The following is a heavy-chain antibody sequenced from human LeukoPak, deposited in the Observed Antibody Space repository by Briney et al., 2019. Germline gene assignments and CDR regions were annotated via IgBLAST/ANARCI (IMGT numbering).Heavy chain of an antibody. CDR1: GDSVSSNSAA. D-gene: IGHD5-18*01. Sequence: PSQTLSLTCAISGDSVSSNSAAWNWIRQSPSRGLEWLGRTYYRSKWYNDYAVSVKSRITINPDTSKNQFSLRLNSVTPEDTAVYYCARSIQLWLVGNYFDYWGQGTLVTVSS. CDR3: ARSIQLWLVGNYFDY. CDR2: TYYRSKWYN. J-gene: IGHJ4*02. V-gene: IGHV6-1*01.